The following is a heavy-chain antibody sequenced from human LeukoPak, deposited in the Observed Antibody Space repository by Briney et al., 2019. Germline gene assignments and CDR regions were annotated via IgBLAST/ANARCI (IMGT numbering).Heavy chain of an antibody. D-gene: IGHD2-2*01. J-gene: IGHJ4*02. CDR2: ISSSGSTI. V-gene: IGHV3-11*01. CDR1: GFTFSDYY. Sequence: GGSLRLSCAASGFTFSDYYMSWTRQAPGKGLEWVSYISSSGSTIYYADSVKGRSTISRDNAKNSLYLQMNSLRAEDTAVYYCARGAVVVPAAIWGQGTLVTVSS. CDR3: ARGAVVVPAAI.